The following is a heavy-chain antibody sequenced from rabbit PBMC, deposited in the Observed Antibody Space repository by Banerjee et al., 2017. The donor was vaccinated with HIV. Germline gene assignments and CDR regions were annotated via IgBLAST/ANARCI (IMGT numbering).Heavy chain of an antibody. CDR2: IYAGDGRI. D-gene: IGHD8-1*01. V-gene: IGHV1S45*01. Sequence: QEQLEESGGDLVKPEGSLTLTCTASGFSFSSSYWICWVRQAPGKGLEWIGCIYAGDGRILYANWENGRFFISKTSSTTVTLQMTSLTAADTATYFCAGSSYSYYFKLWGQGTLVTVS. J-gene: IGHJ4*01. CDR1: GFSFSSSYW. CDR3: AGSSYSYYFKL.